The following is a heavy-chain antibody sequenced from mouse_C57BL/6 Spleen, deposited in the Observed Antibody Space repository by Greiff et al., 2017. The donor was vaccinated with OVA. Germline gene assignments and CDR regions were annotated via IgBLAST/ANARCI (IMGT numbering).Heavy chain of an antibody. D-gene: IGHD2-4*01. CDR2: INTNNGGT. Sequence: EVQLQQSGPELVKPGASVKIPCKASGYTFTDYNMDWVKQSHGKSLEWIGDINTNNGGTIYNQKFKGKATLTVDKSSSTACMELRCLTAEDTAVYFGARSLDYDGGFAYWGQGTLVTVSA. V-gene: IGHV1-18*01. J-gene: IGHJ3*01. CDR3: ARSLDYDGGFAY. CDR1: GYTFTDYN.